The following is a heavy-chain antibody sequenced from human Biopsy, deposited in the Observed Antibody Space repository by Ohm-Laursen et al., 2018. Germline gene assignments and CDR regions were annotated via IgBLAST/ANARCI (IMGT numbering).Heavy chain of an antibody. CDR2: MYIGGTT. CDR1: GGSLSNFY. CDR3: ATLYGDDYSYYGLDV. V-gene: IGHV4-4*07. D-gene: IGHD4-17*01. J-gene: IGHJ6*02. Sequence: SQTLSLTCSVSGGSLSNFYWSWIRQPAGKGLEWIGRMYIGGTTNYNPSLKSRVTMSIDTSKNQFSLRLSSVTAADTAVYYCATLYGDDYSYYGLDVWGQGTSVTVSS.